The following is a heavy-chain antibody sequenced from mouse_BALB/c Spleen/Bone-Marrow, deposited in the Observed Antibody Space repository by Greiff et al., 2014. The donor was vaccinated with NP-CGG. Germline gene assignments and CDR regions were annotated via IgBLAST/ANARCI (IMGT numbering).Heavy chain of an antibody. V-gene: IGHV1S81*02. CDR2: INPNNDGT. Sequence: QVQLKQSGAELVKPGASVKLSCKASGYTFTSYYMYWVKQRPGQGLEWIGEINPNNDGTNFNEKFKSKATLTVDKSSGTAYMQLSSLTSEDSAVYYCARAAYDPYAMDYWGQGTSVTVSS. CDR1: GYTFTSYY. D-gene: IGHD2-3*01. CDR3: ARAAYDPYAMDY. J-gene: IGHJ4*01.